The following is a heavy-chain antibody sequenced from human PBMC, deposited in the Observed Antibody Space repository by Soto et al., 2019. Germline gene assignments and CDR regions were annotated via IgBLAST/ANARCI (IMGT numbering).Heavy chain of an antibody. CDR1: GFTFSSYA. V-gene: IGHV3-30-3*01. CDR3: ARDQGDSSSVTVGATMVLSYYYYYGMDV. Sequence: GGSLRLSCAASGFTFSSYAMHWVRQAPGKGLEWVAVISYDGSNKYYAESVKGRFTFSRANSQNTLYLQMNRLSAEDTAVYYCARDQGDSSSVTVGATMVLSYYYYYGMDVWGQGTTVTVSS. CDR2: ISYDGSNK. J-gene: IGHJ6*02. D-gene: IGHD1-26*01.